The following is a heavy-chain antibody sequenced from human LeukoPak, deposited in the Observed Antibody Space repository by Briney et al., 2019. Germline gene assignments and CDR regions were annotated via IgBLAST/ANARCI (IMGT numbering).Heavy chain of an antibody. CDR1: GFTFSSYW. J-gene: IGHJ4*02. CDR3: ASGGRGYCSGGSCWPFDY. D-gene: IGHD2-15*01. Sequence: GGSLRLSCAASGFTFSSYWMSWVRQAPGKGLEWVANIKQDGSEKYYVDSVKGRFTISRDNAKNSLYLQMNSLRAEDTAVYYCASGGRGYCSGGSCWPFDYWGQGTLVTVSS. V-gene: IGHV3-7*01. CDR2: IKQDGSEK.